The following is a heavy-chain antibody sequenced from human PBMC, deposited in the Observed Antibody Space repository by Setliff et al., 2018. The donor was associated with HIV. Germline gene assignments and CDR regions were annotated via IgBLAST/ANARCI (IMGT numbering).Heavy chain of an antibody. V-gene: IGHV1-18*01. CDR1: GYTFTTYG. Sequence: ALVKVSCKASGYTFTTYGISWVRQAPGHGLEWMGWISPNFGHTNYAQNFLGRVTMTIDTSTSRAYMELRSLRSDDTAMYFCARLGSGWSDSYYAMDIWGQGTTVTVSS. J-gene: IGHJ6*02. D-gene: IGHD6-19*01. CDR2: ISPNFGHT. CDR3: ARLGSGWSDSYYAMDI.